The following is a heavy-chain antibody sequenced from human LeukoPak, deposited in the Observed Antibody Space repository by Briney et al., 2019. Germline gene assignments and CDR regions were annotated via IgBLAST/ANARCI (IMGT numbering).Heavy chain of an antibody. D-gene: IGHD3-22*01. CDR3: ARDYYYDSSGYWDYYFDY. Sequence: GRSLRLSCAASGFTFSRFGMHWVRQAPGKGLEWVAVIWYDGSNKYYADSVKGRFTISRDNSKNTLYLEMNSLRAEDTAVYYCARDYYYDSSGYWDYYFDYWGQETLVSVSS. CDR2: IWYDGSNK. CDR1: GFTFSRFG. J-gene: IGHJ4*02. V-gene: IGHV3-33*01.